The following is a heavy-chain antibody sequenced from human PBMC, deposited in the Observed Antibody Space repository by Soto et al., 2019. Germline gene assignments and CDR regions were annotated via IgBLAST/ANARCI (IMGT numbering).Heavy chain of an antibody. CDR1: GFTFPSYE. CDR3: VRDYKLDY. J-gene: IGHJ4*02. V-gene: IGHV3-48*03. D-gene: IGHD1-1*01. CDR2: IGTSVSNI. Sequence: GGSLRLSCAASGFTFPSYEMTWVRQAPGKRLEWVAYIGTSVSNIFYADSVKGRFTISRDNAQNSLFLQMNSLRAEDTAVYYCVRDYKLDYWGQGTLVTVSS.